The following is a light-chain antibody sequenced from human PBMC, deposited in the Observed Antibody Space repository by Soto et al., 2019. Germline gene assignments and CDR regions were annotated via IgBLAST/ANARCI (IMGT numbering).Light chain of an antibody. Sequence: DIQMTQSPSTLSASEGDRVTITCRASQSINNWVAWYQQKPGKAPKLLLSKASNLQSGVPSRFSGTGSGTEFARTIGSLQPDDFASYDCQQYDSYPFTFGGGTKVEI. CDR1: QSINNW. J-gene: IGKJ4*01. CDR2: KAS. V-gene: IGKV1-5*03. CDR3: QQYDSYPFT.